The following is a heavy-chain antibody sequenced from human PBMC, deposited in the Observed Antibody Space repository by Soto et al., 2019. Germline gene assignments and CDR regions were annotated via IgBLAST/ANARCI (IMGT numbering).Heavy chain of an antibody. D-gene: IGHD3-10*01. CDR3: SGGRAGFGSPPHN. CDR2: IIPIFGTA. J-gene: IGHJ1*01. Sequence: QVQLVQSGAEVKKPGSSVKVSCKASGGTFSSYAISWVRQAPGQGLEWMGGIIPIFGTANYAQKFQGRVTITADESTSTAYMELRCVSSEDTAVCYCSGGRAGFGSPPHNWGQGTLVTVSS. CDR1: GGTFSSYA. V-gene: IGHV1-69*12.